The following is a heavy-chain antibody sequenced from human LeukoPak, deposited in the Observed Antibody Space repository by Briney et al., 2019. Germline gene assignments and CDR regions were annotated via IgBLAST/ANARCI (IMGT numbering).Heavy chain of an antibody. CDR2: IRYDGSNK. Sequence: GGSLRLSCAASGFTFSSYGMHWVRQAPGKGLEWVAFIRYDGSNKYYADSVKGRFTISRDNAKNSLYLQMNSLRAEDTAVYYCAREGALTMTKDAFDIWGQGTTVTVSS. V-gene: IGHV3-30*02. D-gene: IGHD4-17*01. CDR3: AREGALTMTKDAFDI. J-gene: IGHJ3*02. CDR1: GFTFSSYG.